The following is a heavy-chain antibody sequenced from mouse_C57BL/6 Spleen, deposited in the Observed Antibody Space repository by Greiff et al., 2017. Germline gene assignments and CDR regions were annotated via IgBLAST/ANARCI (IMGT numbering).Heavy chain of an antibody. J-gene: IGHJ3*01. Sequence: EVQLQESGGGLVQPGGSLKLSCAASGFTFSDYYMYWVRQTPEKRLEWVAYISNGGGSTYYPDTVKGRFTISRDNAKNTLYLQMSRLKSEDTAMYYCARRDYDAPFAYWGQGTLVTVSA. CDR3: ARRDYDAPFAY. CDR1: GFTFSDYY. V-gene: IGHV5-12*01. D-gene: IGHD2-4*01. CDR2: ISNGGGST.